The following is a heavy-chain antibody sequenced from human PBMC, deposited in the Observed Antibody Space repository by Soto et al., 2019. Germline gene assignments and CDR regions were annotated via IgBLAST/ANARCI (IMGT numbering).Heavy chain of an antibody. J-gene: IGHJ6*02. CDR1: GFTFSSYS. D-gene: IGHD5-18*01. V-gene: IGHV3-21*01. CDR3: ARDRDTAMGYGTDV. Sequence: EVQLVESGGGLVKPGGSLRLSCAASGFTFSSYSMNWVRQAPGKGLEWVSSISRSSSYIYYADSVKGRFTISRDNAKNSLYLQMNSLRAEDTAVYYCARDRDTAMGYGTDVWGQGTTVTVSS. CDR2: ISRSSSYI.